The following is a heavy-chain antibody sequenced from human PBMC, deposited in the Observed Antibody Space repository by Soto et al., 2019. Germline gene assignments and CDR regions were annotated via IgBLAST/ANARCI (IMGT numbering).Heavy chain of an antibody. CDR3: SRIIRVVAAIWFDP. Sequence: SGPTLVNPTETLTLTCTVSGFSLSNARMGVSWIRQPPGKALEWLAHIFSNDEKSYSTSLKSRLTISKDTSKSQVVLTMTNMDPVDTATYYCSRIIRVVAAIWFDPWGQGTLVTVSS. CDR2: IFSNDEK. V-gene: IGHV2-26*01. CDR1: GFSLSNARMG. D-gene: IGHD2-15*01. J-gene: IGHJ5*02.